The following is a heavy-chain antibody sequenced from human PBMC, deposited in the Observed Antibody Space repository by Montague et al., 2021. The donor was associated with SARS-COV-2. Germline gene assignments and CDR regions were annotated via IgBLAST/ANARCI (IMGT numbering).Heavy chain of an antibody. CDR2: VLSDGSNT. CDR3: AKDQVTGRSLGGSFGH. V-gene: IGHV3-30*18. D-gene: IGHD3-16*01. J-gene: IGHJ4*02. Sequence: FLSLSCSASGFTFSNYGMYWVRQAPGKGLEWVAVVLSDGSNTHYLDSVKGRFTISRDNSKNILSQRMNSLLTEDTAVYYCAKDQVTGRSLGGSFGHWGRGTLVTVSS. CDR1: GFTFSNYG.